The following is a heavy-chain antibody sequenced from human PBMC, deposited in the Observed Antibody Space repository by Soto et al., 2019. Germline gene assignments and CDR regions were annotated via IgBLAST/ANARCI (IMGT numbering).Heavy chain of an antibody. V-gene: IGHV3-74*01. CDR3: AREGANVDTAMPIPYYGMDV. D-gene: IGHD5-18*01. CDR2: INSDGSTT. Sequence: GGSLRLSCAASGFTFSSYWMHWVRQAPGKGLVWVSRINSDGSTTDYADSVKGRFTISRDNVKNTVYLQMNSLRAEDTAVYYCAREGANVDTAMPIPYYGMDVWGQGTTVTVSS. J-gene: IGHJ6*02. CDR1: GFTFSSYW.